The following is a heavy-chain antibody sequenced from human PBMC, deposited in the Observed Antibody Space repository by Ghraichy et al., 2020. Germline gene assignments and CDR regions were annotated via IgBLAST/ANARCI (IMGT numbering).Heavy chain of an antibody. D-gene: IGHD3-3*01. CDR2: IYYSGST. V-gene: IGHV4-59*01. CDR3: ARKVSIFGVVIG. Sequence: SQTLSLTCTVSGGSISSYYWSWIRQPPGKGLEWIGYIYYSGSTNYNPSLKSRVTISVDTSKNQFSLKLSSVTAADTAVYYCARKVSIFGVVIGWGQGTLVTVSS. CDR1: GGSISSYY. J-gene: IGHJ4*02.